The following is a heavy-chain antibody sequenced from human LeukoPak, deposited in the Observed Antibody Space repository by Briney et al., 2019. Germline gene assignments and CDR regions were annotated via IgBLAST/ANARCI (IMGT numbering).Heavy chain of an antibody. D-gene: IGHD6-13*01. V-gene: IGHV3-21*01. CDR3: ARSKYSSSWYIGGHFDY. CDR1: GFTFSSYS. J-gene: IGHJ4*02. Sequence: GGSLRLSCAASGFTFSSYSMNWVRQAPGKGLEWVSSISSSSSYIYYADSVKGRFTISRDNAKNSLNLQMNSLRAEDTAVYYCARSKYSSSWYIGGHFDYWGQGTLVTVSS. CDR2: ISSSSSYI.